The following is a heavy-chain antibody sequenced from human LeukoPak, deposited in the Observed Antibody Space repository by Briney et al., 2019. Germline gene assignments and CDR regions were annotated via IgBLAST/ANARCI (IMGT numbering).Heavy chain of an antibody. CDR3: AKGEQGVDY. V-gene: IGHV3-23*01. CDR1: GFTFSNYA. J-gene: IGHJ4*02. D-gene: IGHD1/OR15-1a*01. Sequence: GGSLRLSCAASGFTFSNYAMTWVRQAPGKGLEWVSAMSGSGGSTHYADSVKGRFTISRDNSKNTLFLQMNSLRAEDTAVYYCAKGEQGVDYWGQGTLVTVSS. CDR2: MSGSGGST.